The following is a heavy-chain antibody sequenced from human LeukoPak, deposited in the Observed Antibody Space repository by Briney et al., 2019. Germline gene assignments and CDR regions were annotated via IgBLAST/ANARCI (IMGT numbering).Heavy chain of an antibody. J-gene: IGHJ4*02. V-gene: IGHV1-69*10. CDR3: AGEPNLGYCSSTSCYTGTRPGFDY. D-gene: IGHD2-2*02. CDR2: XXXXFGIA. CDR1: GGTFSSYA. Sequence: ASVKVSCKASGGTFSSYAISWVRQAPGQGLEWXXXXXXXFGIANYAQKFQGRVTITADKSTSTAYMELSSLRSEDTAAYYCAGEPNLGYCSSTSCYTGTRPGFDYWGQGTLVTVSS.